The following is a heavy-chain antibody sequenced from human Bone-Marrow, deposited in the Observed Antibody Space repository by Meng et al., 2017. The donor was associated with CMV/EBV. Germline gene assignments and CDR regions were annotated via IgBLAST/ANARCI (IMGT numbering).Heavy chain of an antibody. CDR2: INPDTGDT. V-gene: IGHV1-2*02. J-gene: IGHJ6*02. Sequence: ASVKVSCKASEYTFIDRHIHWVRQAPGQGLEWMGWINPDTGDTKYAKKFQGRVTLTRDTSISTAYVDLSGLRSDDTAVYYCARGVIMIRDYHHYAMDVWGQGNTVNGAS. CDR1: EYTFIDRH. D-gene: IGHD2-8*01. CDR3: ARGVIMIRDYHHYAMDV.